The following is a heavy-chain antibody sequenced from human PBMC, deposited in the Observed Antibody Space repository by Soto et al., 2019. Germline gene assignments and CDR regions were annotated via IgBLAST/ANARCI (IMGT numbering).Heavy chain of an antibody. CDR1: GGSFSGYY. CDR3: ARHINNWTGSIHH. V-gene: IGHV4-34*01. D-gene: IGHD1-1*01. J-gene: IGHJ5*02. Sequence: SETLSLTCAVYGGSFSGYYWSWIRQPPGKGLEWIGEINHSGSTYYNPSLSSRVTISMDTSKNQFSLRLSSVSAADTAVYYCARHINNWTGSIHHWGQGTRVTVSS. CDR2: INHSGST.